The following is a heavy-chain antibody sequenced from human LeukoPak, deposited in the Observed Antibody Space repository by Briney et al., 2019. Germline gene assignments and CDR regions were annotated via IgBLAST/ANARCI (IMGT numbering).Heavy chain of an antibody. V-gene: IGHV4-59*01. CDR1: GGSISSYY. Sequence: PSETLSLTCTAAGGSISSYYWSWIRQPPGKGLEWIGYIYYSGSTNYNPSLKSRVTISVDTSKNQFSLKLSSVTAADTAVYYCARGILAAAVDYWGQGTLVTVSS. D-gene: IGHD6-13*01. CDR2: IYYSGST. CDR3: ARGILAAAVDY. J-gene: IGHJ4*02.